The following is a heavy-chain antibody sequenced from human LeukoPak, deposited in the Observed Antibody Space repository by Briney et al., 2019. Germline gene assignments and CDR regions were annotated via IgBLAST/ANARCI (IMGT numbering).Heavy chain of an antibody. Sequence: SQTLSLTCTVSSDSISSGDYYWSWIRQPAGKGLEFIGYINKKGGTFYNPPLKSRVSISIDTSKNQFSLKLTSVTTADTAVYFCAREHKSYGDYPYYFDSWGQGTLVTVSS. CDR2: INKKGGT. V-gene: IGHV4-30-4*01. D-gene: IGHD4-17*01. CDR1: SDSISSGDYY. CDR3: AREHKSYGDYPYYFDS. J-gene: IGHJ4*02.